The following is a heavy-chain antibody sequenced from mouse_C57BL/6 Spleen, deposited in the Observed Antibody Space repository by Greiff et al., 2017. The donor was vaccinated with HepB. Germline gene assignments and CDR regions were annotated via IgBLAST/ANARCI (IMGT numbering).Heavy chain of an antibody. Sequence: VQLQQPGAELVRPGTSVKLSCKASGYTFTSYWMHWVKQRPGQGLEWIGVIDPSDSYTNYNQKFKGKATLTVDTSSSTAYMQLSSLTSEHSAVYYCARSTTVVEDYAMDYWGQGTSVTVSS. D-gene: IGHD1-1*01. CDR2: IDPSDSYT. J-gene: IGHJ4*01. CDR3: ARSTTVVEDYAMDY. V-gene: IGHV1-59*01. CDR1: GYTFTSYW.